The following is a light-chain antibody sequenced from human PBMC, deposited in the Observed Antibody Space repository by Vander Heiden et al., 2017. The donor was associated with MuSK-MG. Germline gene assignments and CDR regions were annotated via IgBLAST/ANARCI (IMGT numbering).Light chain of an antibody. V-gene: IGKV1-39*01. CDR2: AAS. CDR3: HGSYAAGWT. Sequence: DIEMTQSPSSLSAAVGDTVTITCRAGQSISTYLSWYQQKLGIAPRLLIYAASTFQSGVPSPFRGSGYGSDFTLTIRSLQPEDLGTSYCHGSYAAGWTFGRGTNVEI. CDR1: QSISTY. J-gene: IGKJ1*01.